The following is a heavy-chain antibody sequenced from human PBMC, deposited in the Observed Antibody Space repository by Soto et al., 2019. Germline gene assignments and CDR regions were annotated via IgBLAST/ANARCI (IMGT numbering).Heavy chain of an antibody. Sequence: LGLSCAASGFTFSSYSMSWVRQAQGKGLEWVSAISGSGGSTYYADSVTGPFTISRDNSNNTLYLQMNSLRAEDTAVYYCAKVMLDIVVVPAGDGAFDIWGQGTMVTVSS. J-gene: IGHJ3*02. CDR3: AKVMLDIVVVPAGDGAFDI. CDR2: ISGSGGST. V-gene: IGHV3-23*01. CDR1: GFTFSSYS. D-gene: IGHD2-2*03.